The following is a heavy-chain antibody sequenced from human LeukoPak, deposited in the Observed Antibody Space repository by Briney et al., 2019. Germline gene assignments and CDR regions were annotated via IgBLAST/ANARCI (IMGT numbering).Heavy chain of an antibody. Sequence: GASVKVSCKASGGTFSSYAISWARQAPGQGLEWMGIINPSGGSTSYAQKFQGRVTMTRDMSTSTVYMELSSLRSEDTAVYYCARVSHYYDSSGYPDYWGQGTLVTVSS. CDR2: INPSGGST. D-gene: IGHD3-22*01. V-gene: IGHV1-46*01. J-gene: IGHJ4*02. CDR1: GGTFSSYA. CDR3: ARVSHYYDSSGYPDY.